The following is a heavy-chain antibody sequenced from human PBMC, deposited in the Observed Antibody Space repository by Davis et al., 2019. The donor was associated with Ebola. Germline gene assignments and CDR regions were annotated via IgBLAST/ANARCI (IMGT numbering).Heavy chain of an antibody. V-gene: IGHV3-74*03. CDR3: LTIRQPA. D-gene: IGHD4/OR15-4a*01. J-gene: IGHJ5*02. CDR1: GLTFTNNW. Sequence: HTGGSLRLSCAASGLTFTNNWIFWVRQAPGKGLVWVSSINPDGRTTTYADFVKGRFTTSRDDTKNTVFLQMKGLRVDDTAMYYCLTIRQPAWGQGTLVTVSS. CDR2: INPDGRTT.